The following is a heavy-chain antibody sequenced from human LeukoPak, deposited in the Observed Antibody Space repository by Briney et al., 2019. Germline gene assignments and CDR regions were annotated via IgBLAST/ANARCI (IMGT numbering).Heavy chain of an antibody. J-gene: IGHJ4*02. V-gene: IGHV4-34*01. CDR1: GGSFSGYY. Sequence: SETLSLTCAVYGGSFSGYYWSWIRQPPGKGLEWIGEINHSGSTNYNPSLKSRVTISVDTSKNQFSLKLSYVTAADTAVYYCARVVSGITIFGVVIAHFDYWGQGTLVTVSS. CDR3: ARVVSGITIFGVVIAHFDY. CDR2: INHSGST. D-gene: IGHD3-3*01.